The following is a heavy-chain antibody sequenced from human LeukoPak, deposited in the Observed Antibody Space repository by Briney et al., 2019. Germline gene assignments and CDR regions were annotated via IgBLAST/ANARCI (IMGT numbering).Heavy chain of an antibody. CDR3: ARDTVMMVGSYYYGKDV. CDR2: ISAYNGNT. Sequence: ASVKVSCKASGYTFNSFGISWVRQAPGQGLEWMGWISAYNGNTHHPEKLQGRLTMTTDTPTSTAYMELRSLRSDDTATYYCARDTVMMVGSYYYGKDVWGQGTTVTVSS. CDR1: GYTFNSFG. J-gene: IGHJ6*02. D-gene: IGHD2-15*01. V-gene: IGHV1-18*01.